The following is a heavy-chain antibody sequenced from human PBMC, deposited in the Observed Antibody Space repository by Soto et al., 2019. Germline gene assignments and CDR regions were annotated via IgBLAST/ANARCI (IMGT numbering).Heavy chain of an antibody. CDR3: AKSSRYCSGRGCFYYFDY. J-gene: IGHJ4*02. Sequence: EVQLLESGGGLVQPGGSLRLSCAASGFTFGSYAWSWVRQAPGKGLDWVSTIGGNGVTTFYADSVKGRFTISRDVSKNTVFLQMSSLRAEDTAVYYCAKSSRYCSGRGCFYYFDYWGQGTLVTVSS. CDR2: IGGNGVTT. CDR1: GFTFGSYA. D-gene: IGHD2-15*01. V-gene: IGHV3-23*01.